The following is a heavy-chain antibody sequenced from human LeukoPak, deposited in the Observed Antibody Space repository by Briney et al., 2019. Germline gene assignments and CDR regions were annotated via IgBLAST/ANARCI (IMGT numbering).Heavy chain of an antibody. Sequence: GGSLRLSCAASGFTFSGSWMHWVRQTPGKGLVWVSRIIGDGSATSYADSVKGRFTISRDNSKNTLYLQMNSLRAEDTAVYYCAKPSITMIVEDAFDIWGQGTMVTVSS. J-gene: IGHJ3*02. CDR3: AKPSITMIVEDAFDI. CDR2: IIGDGSAT. D-gene: IGHD3-22*01. V-gene: IGHV3-74*01. CDR1: GFTFSGSW.